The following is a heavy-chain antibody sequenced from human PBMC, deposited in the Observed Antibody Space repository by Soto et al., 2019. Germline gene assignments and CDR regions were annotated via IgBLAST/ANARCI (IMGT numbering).Heavy chain of an antibody. V-gene: IGHV3-11*01. CDR2: ISVSGDLI. J-gene: IGHJ4*02. Sequence: GGSLRLSCAGSGFTFSAHFMTWIRQAPGKGLEWVSFISVSGDLISYADSVRGRFTISRDNAKNSLYLQMKNLRAEDTAVYYCARVSPVATITTGMFDYWGQGA. CDR1: GFTFSAHF. CDR3: ARVSPVATITTGMFDY. D-gene: IGHD1-1*01.